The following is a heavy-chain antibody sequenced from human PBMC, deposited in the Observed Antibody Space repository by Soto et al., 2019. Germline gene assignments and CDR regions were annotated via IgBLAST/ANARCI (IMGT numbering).Heavy chain of an antibody. D-gene: IGHD2-15*01. V-gene: IGHV3-48*01. J-gene: IGHJ5*02. CDR2: ISSSSSTI. CDR1: GFTFSSYS. Sequence: PGGSLGLSCAASGFTFSSYSMNWVRQAPGKGLEWVSYISSSSSTIYYADSVKGRFTISRDNAKNSLYLQMNSLRAEDTAVYYCARVFLGCSGGSCYPNWFDPWGQGTLVTVSS. CDR3: ARVFLGCSGGSCYPNWFDP.